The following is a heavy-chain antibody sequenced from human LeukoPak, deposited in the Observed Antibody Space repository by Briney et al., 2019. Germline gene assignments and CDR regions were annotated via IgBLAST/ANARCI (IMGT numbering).Heavy chain of an antibody. Sequence: PSETLSLTCTVSGGSISSSSYYWGWIRQPPGKGLEWIGSIYYSGSTYYNPSLKSRVTISVDTSKNQFSLKLSSVTAADTAVYYCARFPPNIPGYYMDVWGKGTTVTVSS. V-gene: IGHV4-39*01. D-gene: IGHD2/OR15-2a*01. CDR1: GGSISSSSYY. CDR3: ARFPPNIPGYYMDV. CDR2: IYYSGST. J-gene: IGHJ6*03.